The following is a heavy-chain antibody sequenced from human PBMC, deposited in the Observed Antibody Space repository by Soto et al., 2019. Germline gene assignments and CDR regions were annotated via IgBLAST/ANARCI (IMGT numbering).Heavy chain of an antibody. V-gene: IGHV2-5*01. CDR1: GFSLSTSGVG. Sequence: QITLKESGPTLVKPTQTLTLTCTFSGFSLSTSGVGVGWIRQPPGKALEWLALIYWNDDKHYSASLKSRLTISKDTSKTQVVLTMTNMDPVDTATYYCAHRSFANDAFDVWGQGTMVTVSS. CDR2: IYWNDDK. J-gene: IGHJ3*01. D-gene: IGHD3-3*01. CDR3: AHRSFANDAFDV.